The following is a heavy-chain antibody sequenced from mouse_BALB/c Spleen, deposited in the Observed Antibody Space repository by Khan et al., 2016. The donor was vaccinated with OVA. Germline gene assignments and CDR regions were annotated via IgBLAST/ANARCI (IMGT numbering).Heavy chain of an antibody. D-gene: IGHD2-1*01. CDR1: GYAFSSSW. CDR3: AGGNYLFAY. Sequence: QVQLQQSGPELVKPGASVKISCKASGYAFSSSWMNWVKQRPGQGLEWIGRIYPGDGDTNYNGKFKGKATLTADKSSSTAYMQLSSLTSVDSAVYFGAGGNYLFAYWGQGTLVTVSA. J-gene: IGHJ3*01. V-gene: IGHV1-82*01. CDR2: IYPGDGDT.